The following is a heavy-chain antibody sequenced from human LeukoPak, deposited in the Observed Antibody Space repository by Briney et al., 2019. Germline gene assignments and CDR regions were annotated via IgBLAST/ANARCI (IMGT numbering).Heavy chain of an antibody. CDR3: ARDRPGVLRYFDWLD. CDR2: IIPIFGTA. V-gene: IGHV1-69*05. Sequence: SVKVSCKASGGTFSSYAISWVRQAPGQGLEWMGGIIPIFGTANYAQKFQGRVTITTDESTSTAYMELSSLRSEDTAVCYCARDRPGVLRYFDWLDWGQGTLVTVSS. J-gene: IGHJ4*02. D-gene: IGHD3-9*01. CDR1: GGTFSSYA.